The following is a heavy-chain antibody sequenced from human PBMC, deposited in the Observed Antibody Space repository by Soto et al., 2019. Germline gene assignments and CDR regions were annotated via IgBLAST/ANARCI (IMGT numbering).Heavy chain of an antibody. CDR2: ISYDGSNK. CDR1: GFTFSSYA. CDR3: ARVTLPIVVVPAAIFYYGMDV. Sequence: GGSLRLSCAASGFTFSSYAMHWVRQAPGKGLEWVAVISYDGSNKYYADSVKGRFTISRDNSKNTLYLQMNSLRAEDTAVYYCARVTLPIVVVPAAIFYYGMDVWGQGTTVTVSS. D-gene: IGHD2-2*01. J-gene: IGHJ6*02. V-gene: IGHV3-30-3*01.